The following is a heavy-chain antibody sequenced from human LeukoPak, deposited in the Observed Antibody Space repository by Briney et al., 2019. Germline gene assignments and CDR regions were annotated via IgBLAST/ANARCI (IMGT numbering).Heavy chain of an antibody. CDR1: GHTFTSYD. CDR2: MNPNSGNT. J-gene: IGHJ6*02. CDR3: ASHPRDSSSYYYYYGMDV. V-gene: IGHV1-8*01. Sequence: ASVKVSCKASGHTFTSYDINWVRQATGQGLEWMGWMNPNSGNTGYAQKFQGRVTMTRNTSISTAYMELSSLRFEDTAVYYCASHPRDSSSYYYYYGMDVWGQGATVTVSS. D-gene: IGHD6-13*01.